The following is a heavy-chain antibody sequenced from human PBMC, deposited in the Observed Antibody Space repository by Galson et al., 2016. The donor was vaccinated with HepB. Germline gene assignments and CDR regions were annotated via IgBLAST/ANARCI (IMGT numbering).Heavy chain of an antibody. CDR3: ARRGRSYGYYVH. V-gene: IGHV5-10-1*01. CDR1: GYSFTTYW. Sequence: QSGAEVKKPGESLRISCKGSGYSFTTYWISWVRQMPGKGLEWMGRINPSDSYTNYSPSFQGHVTISSDKSISTAYLQWSSLKASDTAMYYCARRGRSYGYYVHWGQGTLVTVSS. CDR2: INPSDSYT. D-gene: IGHD5-18*01. J-gene: IGHJ4*02.